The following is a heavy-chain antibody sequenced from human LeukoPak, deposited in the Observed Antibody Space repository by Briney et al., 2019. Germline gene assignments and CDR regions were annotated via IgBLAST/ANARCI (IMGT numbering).Heavy chain of an antibody. CDR1: GFTFSSYG. CDR2: IWYDGSNK. D-gene: IGHD3-10*01. Sequence: GGSLRLSCAASGFTFSSYGMHWVRQAPGKGLEWVAVIWYDGSNKYYADSVKGRFTISRDNSKHTLYLQMNSLRDEDTAIYYCVKDVWFSVSWGQGTLVTVSS. J-gene: IGHJ5*02. CDR3: VKDVWFSVS. V-gene: IGHV3-33*06.